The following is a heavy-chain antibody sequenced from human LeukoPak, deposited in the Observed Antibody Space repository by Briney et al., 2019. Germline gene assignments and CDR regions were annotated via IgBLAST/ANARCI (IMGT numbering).Heavy chain of an antibody. Sequence: PGGSLRLSCAASGFTFSSYAMHWVRQAPGKGLEWVAVISYDGSNKYYADSVKGRFTISRDNSKNTLYLQMNSLRAEDTAVYYCARVPVLCGGDCPFDYWGQGTLVTVPS. V-gene: IGHV3-30-3*01. CDR2: ISYDGSNK. CDR1: GFTFSSYA. CDR3: ARVPVLCGGDCPFDY. D-gene: IGHD2-21*02. J-gene: IGHJ4*02.